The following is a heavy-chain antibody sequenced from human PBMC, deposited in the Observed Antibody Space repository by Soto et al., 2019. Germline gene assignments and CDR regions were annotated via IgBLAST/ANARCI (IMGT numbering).Heavy chain of an antibody. Sequence: AAAGGPCVNFASHWVRKAPGKGWEWVAGISYDGSKKYYADSVKGRFTISRDNSKNTLYLQRNSLRAEDTAVYDCLHGQDGITYYCNGSDVLV. CDR3: LHGQDGITYYCNGSDV. CDR2: ISYDGSKK. J-gene: IGHJ6*01. CDR1: GGPCVNFA. D-gene: IGHD3-10*01. V-gene: IGHV3-30-3*01.